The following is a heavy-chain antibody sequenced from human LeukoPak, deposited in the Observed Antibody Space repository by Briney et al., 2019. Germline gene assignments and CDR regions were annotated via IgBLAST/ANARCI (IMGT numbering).Heavy chain of an antibody. J-gene: IGHJ4*02. Sequence: GGSLRLSCAASGFAFRSYSMNWVRQAPGQGLEWLSYISDDSTTIYYADSVNGRFTISRDNSKNTLYLQMNSLRAEDTAVYYCARVGRPYSSFTNFDYWGQGTLVTVSS. CDR1: GFAFRSYS. V-gene: IGHV3-48*01. D-gene: IGHD6-6*01. CDR3: ARVGRPYSSFTNFDY. CDR2: ISDDSTTI.